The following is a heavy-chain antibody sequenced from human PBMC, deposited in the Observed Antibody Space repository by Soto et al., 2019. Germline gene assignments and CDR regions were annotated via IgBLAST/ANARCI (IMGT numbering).Heavy chain of an antibody. CDR2: IHNSSSTI. CDR1: GFTFSSYS. J-gene: IGHJ4*02. Sequence: EVQLVESGGGLVQPGESLRLSCAASGFTFSSYSMNWVRQAPGKGLEWVSYIHNSSSTINYADSVRGRFTISRDNAKNSLYLQMNSLRDEDTAVYYCARGVQIIVLLPAAIDYWGQGTLVTVSS. CDR3: ARGVQIIVLLPAAIDY. D-gene: IGHD2-2*01. V-gene: IGHV3-48*02.